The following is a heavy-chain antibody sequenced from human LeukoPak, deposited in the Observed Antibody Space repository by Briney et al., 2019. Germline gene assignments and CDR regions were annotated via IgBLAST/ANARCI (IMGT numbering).Heavy chain of an antibody. D-gene: IGHD6-13*01. J-gene: IGHJ4*02. CDR2: INPHSGGT. Sequence: ASVKVSCKTSGYSFTAFYIHWVRQAPGQGLEWMGWINPHSGGTNYAQNFQGRVTMTRDTSITTVDMELRSLRSDDTAVYYCARVRYSSSWYSFDYWGQGTLVTVSS. V-gene: IGHV1-2*02. CDR1: GYSFTAFY. CDR3: ARVRYSSSWYSFDY.